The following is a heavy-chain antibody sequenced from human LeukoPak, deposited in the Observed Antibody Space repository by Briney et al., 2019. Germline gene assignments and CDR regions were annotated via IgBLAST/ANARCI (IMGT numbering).Heavy chain of an antibody. CDR3: ARGTRWLQPFDY. J-gene: IGHJ4*02. CDR1: GGSFSGYY. CDR2: INHSGST. Sequence: NPSETLSLTCAVYGGSFSGYYWSWIRQPPGKGLEWIGEINHSGSTNYNPSLKSRVTISVDTSKNQFSLKLSSVTAADTAVYYCARGTRWLQPFDYWGQGTLVTVSS. V-gene: IGHV4-34*01. D-gene: IGHD5-24*01.